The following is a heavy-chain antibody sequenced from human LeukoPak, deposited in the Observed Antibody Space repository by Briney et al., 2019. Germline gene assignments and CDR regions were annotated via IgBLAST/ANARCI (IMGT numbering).Heavy chain of an antibody. CDR2: TYYRSKWYN. CDR3: ARGAWSSSWSGDDAFGI. V-gene: IGHV6-1*01. D-gene: IGHD6-13*01. Sequence: PSQTLSLTCAISGDSVSSNSAAWNWIRQSPSRGLEWLGRTYYRSKWYNDYAVSVKSRITINPDTSKNQFSLQLNSVTPEDTAVYYCARGAWSSSWSGDDAFGIWGQGTMVTVSS. CDR1: GDSVSSNSAA. J-gene: IGHJ3*02.